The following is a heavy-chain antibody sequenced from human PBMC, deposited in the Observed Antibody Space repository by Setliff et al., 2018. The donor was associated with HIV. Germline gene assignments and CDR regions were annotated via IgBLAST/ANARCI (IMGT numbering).Heavy chain of an antibody. Sequence: GGSLRLSCTASGFSFDDYALTWVRQAPGKGLEWLAFIRSSRGSTYYLDSVKGRFTVSGGNSKNIMYLQMSNLRLEDTAVYYCARESSSGSQDYWGQGTPVTVPS. CDR3: ARESSSGSQDY. CDR2: IRSSRGST. V-gene: IGHV3-30*02. D-gene: IGHD5-12*01. CDR1: GFSFDDYA. J-gene: IGHJ4*02.